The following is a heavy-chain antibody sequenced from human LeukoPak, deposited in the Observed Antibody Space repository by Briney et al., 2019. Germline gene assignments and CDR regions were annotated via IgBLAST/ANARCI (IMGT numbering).Heavy chain of an antibody. Sequence: PGGSLRLSCAASGFTFSRYWMSWVRQAPGKGLEWVANIKGDGSEKYYVDSVKGRLTISRDNAKNSLSLQIKSLRAEDTAVYYCARQKAVVVVAATPDEDYGDYVDYYYYMDVWGKGTTVTVSS. CDR3: ARQKAVVVVAATPDEDYGDYVDYYYYMDV. D-gene: IGHD2-15*01. J-gene: IGHJ6*03. CDR1: GFTFSRYW. V-gene: IGHV3-7*01. CDR2: IKGDGSEK.